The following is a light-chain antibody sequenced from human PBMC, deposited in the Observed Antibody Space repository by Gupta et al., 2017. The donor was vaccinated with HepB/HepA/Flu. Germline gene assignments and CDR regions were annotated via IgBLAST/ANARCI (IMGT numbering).Light chain of an antibody. J-gene: IGLJ2*01. V-gene: IGLV3-21*04. CDR3: QVEASSSDYVV. CDR2: YDS. Sequence: SSVLTQSPSASVAPGRAARSTGGGTNIGSKSVRWYQQKPAQAPVLSIYYDSSRPSVIPERFSCTNCATTATLTLSRVEAGDAADDYCQVEASSSDYVVFGGGTKLTVL. CDR1: NIGSKS.